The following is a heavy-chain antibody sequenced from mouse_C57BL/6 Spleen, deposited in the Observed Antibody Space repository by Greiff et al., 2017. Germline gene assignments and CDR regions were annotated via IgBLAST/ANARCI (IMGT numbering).Heavy chain of an antibody. CDR3: TRDRGYDYDGAWFAY. CDR1: GFTFSSYA. D-gene: IGHD2-4*01. V-gene: IGHV5-9-1*02. CDR2: ISSGGDYI. J-gene: IGHJ3*01. Sequence: EVQLVESGEGLVKPGGSLKLSCAASGFTFSSYAMSWVRQTPEKRLEWVAYISSGGDYIYYADTVTGRFTISRDNARNTLYLQMSSRKSEDTAMYYCTRDRGYDYDGAWFAYWGQGTLVTVSA.